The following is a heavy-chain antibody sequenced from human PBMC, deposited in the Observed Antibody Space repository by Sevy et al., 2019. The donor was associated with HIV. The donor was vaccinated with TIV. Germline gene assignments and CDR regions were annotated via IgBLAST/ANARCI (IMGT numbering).Heavy chain of an antibody. CDR1: GGSISSSSYY. CDR3: ARLLGTLPFDSVSYYYGMDV. D-gene: IGHD1-26*01. CDR2: IYSSGST. Sequence: SETLSLTCTVSGGSISSSSYYWGWIRQPPGKGLEWIGSIYSSGSTYYNPSLKSRVTISVETSKNQFSLKLSSVTAAVTALNYCARLLGTLPFDSVSYYYGMDVWGQGTTFTVSS. V-gene: IGHV4-39*01. J-gene: IGHJ6*02.